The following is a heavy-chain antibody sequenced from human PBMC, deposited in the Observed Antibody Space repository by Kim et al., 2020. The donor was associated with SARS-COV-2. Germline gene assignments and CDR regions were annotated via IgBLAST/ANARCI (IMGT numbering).Heavy chain of an antibody. Sequence: SETLSLTCTVSGGSISSYYWSWIRQPPGKGLEWIGYIYYSGSTNYNPSLKSRVTISVDTSKNQFSLKLSSVTAADTAVYYCARGITMVWGAHLLLYGMDVGGQGTTVTVSS. CDR2: IYYSGST. V-gene: IGHV4-59*08. CDR1: GGSISSYY. D-gene: IGHD3-10*01. J-gene: IGHJ6*02. CDR3: ARGITMVWGAHLLLYGMDV.